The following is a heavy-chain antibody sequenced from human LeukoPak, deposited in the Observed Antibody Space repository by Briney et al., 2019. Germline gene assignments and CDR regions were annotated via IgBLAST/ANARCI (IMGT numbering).Heavy chain of an antibody. J-gene: IGHJ5*02. CDR2: LSPDGSST. CDR3: TRMSREAPELPDL. Sequence: GGSLRLSCAASGFTFSSYWMQWVRQAPGKGLVWVSRLSPDGSSTTSADSVKGRFTISRDNAKNTLYLQIGSLRADDTAVYYCTRMSREAPELPDLWGHGTLVTVSS. V-gene: IGHV3-74*01. D-gene: IGHD1-26*01. CDR1: GFTFSSYW.